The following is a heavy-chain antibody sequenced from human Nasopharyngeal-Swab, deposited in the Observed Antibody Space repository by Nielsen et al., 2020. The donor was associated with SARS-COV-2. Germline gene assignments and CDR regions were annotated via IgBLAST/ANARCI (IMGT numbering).Heavy chain of an antibody. Sequence: ASVKVSCKASGYTFTSYYMHWVRQAPGQGLEWMGIINPSGGSTSYAQKFQGRVNMTRDTSTSTVYMELSSLRSEDTAVYYCARMIPERRGYYDFWSGYLGWFDPWGQGTLVTVSS. CDR3: ARMIPERRGYYDFWSGYLGWFDP. J-gene: IGHJ5*02. CDR1: GYTFTSYY. D-gene: IGHD3-3*01. V-gene: IGHV1-46*01. CDR2: INPSGGST.